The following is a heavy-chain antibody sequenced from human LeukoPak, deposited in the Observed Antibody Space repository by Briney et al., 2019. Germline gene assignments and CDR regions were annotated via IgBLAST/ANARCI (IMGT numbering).Heavy chain of an antibody. J-gene: IGHJ6*03. D-gene: IGHD3-10*01. Sequence: GGSLRLSCPASGFTVFSNYMSWLRQAPGKGLAWVSVIYSDGTTYYADSVQGRFTISRDNSKNKVYLQLKSLRAEDTAAYFCARERSYYYYYMDVWGKGTTVTVS. CDR3: ARERSYYYYYMDV. V-gene: IGHV3-53*01. CDR2: IYSDGTT. CDR1: GFTVFSNY.